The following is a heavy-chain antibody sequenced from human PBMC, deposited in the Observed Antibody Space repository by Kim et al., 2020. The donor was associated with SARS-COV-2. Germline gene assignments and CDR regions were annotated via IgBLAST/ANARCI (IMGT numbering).Heavy chain of an antibody. J-gene: IGHJ3*02. CDR2: IYYSGST. D-gene: IGHD3-10*01. CDR3: ARDFARGVRFGELYAFDI. CDR1: GGSISSGDYY. Sequence: SETLSLTCTVSGGSISSGDYYWSWIRQPPGKGLEWIGYIYYSGSTYYNPSLKSRVTISVDTSKNQFSLKLSSVTAADTAVYYCARDFARGVRFGELYAFDIWGQGTMVTVSS. V-gene: IGHV4-30-4*01.